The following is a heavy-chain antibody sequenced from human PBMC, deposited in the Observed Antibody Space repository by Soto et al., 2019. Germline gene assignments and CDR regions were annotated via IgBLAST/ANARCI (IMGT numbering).Heavy chain of an antibody. J-gene: IGHJ4*02. CDR2: ISYSGST. V-gene: IGHV4-59*08. CDR1: GASTNAYY. D-gene: IGHD6-19*01. Sequence: QVQLQASGPGLVKPSEILSVTCTVSGASTNAYYWNWIRQPPGKGLECIGYISYSGSTVYNPSLKSRVAISVDPSKNQISLKLSSVTAADTAVYSCASSAWYNGYFDYWGQGTLVSVSS. CDR3: ASSAWYNGYFDY.